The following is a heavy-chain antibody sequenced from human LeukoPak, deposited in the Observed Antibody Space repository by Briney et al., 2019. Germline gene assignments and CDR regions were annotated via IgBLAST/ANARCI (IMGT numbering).Heavy chain of an antibody. CDR3: ARATGFEWLLIDY. Sequence: GGSLRLSCAASGFTFSSYGMHWVRQAPGKGLEWVAVISYDGSNKYYADSVKGRFTISRDNSKNTLYLQMNSLRAEDTAVYYCARATGFEWLLIDYWGQGTLVTVSS. J-gene: IGHJ4*02. CDR1: GFTFSSYG. V-gene: IGHV3-33*08. CDR2: ISYDGSNK. D-gene: IGHD3-3*01.